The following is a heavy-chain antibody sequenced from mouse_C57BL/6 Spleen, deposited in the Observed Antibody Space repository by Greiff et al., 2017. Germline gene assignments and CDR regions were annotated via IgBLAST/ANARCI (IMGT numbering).Heavy chain of an antibody. Sequence: QVQLQQSGAELVKPGASVKLSCTASGYTFTSYWMHWVHQRPGRGLEWIGRIDPNSGGTNYNEKFKSKATLPIDKATSTAYMQLSSLTSEDSAVYYCARGEGSYYCAMDYWGQGTSVTVSS. J-gene: IGHJ4*01. CDR1: GYTFTSYW. V-gene: IGHV1-72*01. CDR3: ARGEGSYYCAMDY. CDR2: IDPNSGGT.